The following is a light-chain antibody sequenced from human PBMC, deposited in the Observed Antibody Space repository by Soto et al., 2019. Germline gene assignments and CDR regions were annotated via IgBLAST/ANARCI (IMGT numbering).Light chain of an antibody. Sequence: DIQMTQSPSTLSASVGDRVTITCRASQSISTWLAWYQQKPGKAPKLLIYKASSLEGGVPSRFSGSGCGTEFNITISSLQPDDFATYYCQQYNTYPLTFGGGTTVDIK. CDR3: QQYNTYPLT. J-gene: IGKJ4*01. V-gene: IGKV1-5*03. CDR2: KAS. CDR1: QSISTW.